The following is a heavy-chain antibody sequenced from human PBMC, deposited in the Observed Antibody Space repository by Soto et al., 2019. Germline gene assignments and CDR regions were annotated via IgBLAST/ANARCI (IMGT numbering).Heavy chain of an antibody. CDR1: GFTFSNYG. V-gene: IGHV3-30*18. D-gene: IGHD3-22*01. J-gene: IGHJ4*02. Sequence: GGSLRLSCAASGFTFSNYGIHWVRQAPDKGLEWVTVVGNDGSVQYYADSVKGRFTIPRDNSRNTVYLQMNSLRAEDTAVYYCAKSPNYYDSSGNDYWGQGT. CDR2: VGNDGSVQ. CDR3: AKSPNYYDSSGNDY.